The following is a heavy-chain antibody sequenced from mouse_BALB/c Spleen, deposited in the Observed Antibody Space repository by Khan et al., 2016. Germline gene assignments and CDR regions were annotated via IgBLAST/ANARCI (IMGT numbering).Heavy chain of an antibody. CDR1: GYSITSGYY. Sequence: EVQLQESGPGLVKPSQSLSLTCSVTGYSITSGYYWNWIRQFPGNNLEWMGYISYDGSNNYNPSLKNRISIARDTSKNQFFLKLNSVTTEDTATYYCARLRRVYAMDSWGLGTSVTVSS. CDR3: ARLRRVYAMDS. V-gene: IGHV3-6*02. D-gene: IGHD2-12*01. J-gene: IGHJ4*01. CDR2: ISYDGSN.